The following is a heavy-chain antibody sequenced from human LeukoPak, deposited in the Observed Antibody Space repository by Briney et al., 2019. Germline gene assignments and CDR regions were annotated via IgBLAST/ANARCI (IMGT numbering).Heavy chain of an antibody. CDR3: ARDYYDSSGYYGGFDY. J-gene: IGHJ4*02. V-gene: IGHV3-48*02. Sequence: GGSLRLSCAASGFTFSSYSMNWVRQAPGKGLEWVSYISSSSTIYYADSVKGRFTISRDNAKNSLYLQMNSLRDEDTAVYYCARDYYDSSGYYGGFDYWGQGTLVTVSS. CDR1: GFTFSSYS. CDR2: ISSSSTI. D-gene: IGHD3-22*01.